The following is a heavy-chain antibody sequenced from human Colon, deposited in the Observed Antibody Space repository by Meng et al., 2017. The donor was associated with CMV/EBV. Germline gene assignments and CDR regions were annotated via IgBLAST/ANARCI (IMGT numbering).Heavy chain of an antibody. CDR1: DFRFSSYE. CDR2: ISGSGDSK. J-gene: IGHJ6*02. D-gene: IGHD2-15*01. Sequence: GGSLRFSCTAFDFRFSSYEMNWVRQAAGKGLEWISYISGSGDSKYYAESVRGRFTISRDNAKNSLYLQMDSLTAEDTGVYFCARDSCSANRCHALDVWGQGTTVTVSS. V-gene: IGHV3-48*03. CDR3: ARDSCSANRCHALDV.